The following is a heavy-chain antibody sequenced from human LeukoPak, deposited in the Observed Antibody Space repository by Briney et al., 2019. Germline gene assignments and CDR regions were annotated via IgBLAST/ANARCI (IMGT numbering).Heavy chain of an antibody. CDR1: GGSVSSGSYY. J-gene: IGHJ4*02. CDR3: ARTRAGKQQPEFDY. V-gene: IGHV4-61*01. Sequence: SETLSLTCTVSGGSVSSGSYYWSWIRQPPGKGLEWIGYIYYSGSTNYNPSLKSRVTISVDTSKNQFSLKLSSVTAADTAVYYCARTRAGKQQPEFDYWGQGTLVTVSS. D-gene: IGHD6-13*01. CDR2: IYYSGST.